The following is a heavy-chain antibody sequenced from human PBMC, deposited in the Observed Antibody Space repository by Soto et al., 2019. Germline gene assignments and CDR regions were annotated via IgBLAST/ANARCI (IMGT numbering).Heavy chain of an antibody. J-gene: IGHJ4*02. V-gene: IGHV1-18*01. CDR2: ISAYNGNT. CDR3: ARVLSVRGVIQFDY. CDR1: GYTFTSYG. Sequence: ASVKVSCKASGYTFTSYGISWVRQAPGQGLEWMGWISAYNGNTNYAQKLQGRVTMTTDTSTSKAYMELRSLGSDDTAVYYCARVLSVRGVIQFDYWGQGTRVTVSS. D-gene: IGHD3-10*01.